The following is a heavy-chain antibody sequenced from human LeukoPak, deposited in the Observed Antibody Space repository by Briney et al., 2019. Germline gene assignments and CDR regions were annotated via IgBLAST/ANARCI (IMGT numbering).Heavy chain of an antibody. V-gene: IGHV4-59*08. CDR3: ARQDHISYVFDY. Sequence: SETLSLTCTVSGGSISSYYWSWIRQPPGKGLEWIGYLHYIGSTIANTSLKSRVTIPVAASNHQFSLKLSSVAAADTAGYYFARQDHISYVFDYWGQGTLVTVSA. D-gene: IGHD3-16*02. CDR2: LHYIGST. CDR1: GGSISSYY. J-gene: IGHJ4*02.